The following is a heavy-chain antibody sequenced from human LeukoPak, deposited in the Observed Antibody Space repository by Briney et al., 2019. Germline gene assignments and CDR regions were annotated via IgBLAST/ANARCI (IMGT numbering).Heavy chain of an antibody. CDR2: ISYDGNTK. V-gene: IGHV3-30*18. Sequence: GRSLRLSCAASGFAFRSNGMHWVRQAPGKGLEWVAFISYDGNTKYYGDSVRGRFTFSRDNSKNTLYLEMNSLRADDTTVDYCAKDLSTKCSLEYWGQGTLVTVSS. CDR1: GFAFRSNG. J-gene: IGHJ4*02. CDR3: AKDLSTKCSLEY. D-gene: IGHD2-2*01.